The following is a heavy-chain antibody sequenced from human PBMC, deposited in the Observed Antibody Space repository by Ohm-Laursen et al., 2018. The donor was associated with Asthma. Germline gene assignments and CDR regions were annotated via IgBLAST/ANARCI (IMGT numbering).Heavy chain of an antibody. CDR3: ARARYYYDSSGYYRRGDAFDI. CDR1: GGSISSGDYY. V-gene: IGHV4-30-4*01. D-gene: IGHD3-22*01. Sequence: TLSLTCTVSGGSISSGDYYWSWIRQPPGKGLEWIGYIYYSGSTYYNPSLKSRVTISVDTSKNQFSLKLSSVTAADTAVYYCARARYYYDSSGYYRRGDAFDIWGQGTLVTVSS. J-gene: IGHJ3*02. CDR2: IYYSGST.